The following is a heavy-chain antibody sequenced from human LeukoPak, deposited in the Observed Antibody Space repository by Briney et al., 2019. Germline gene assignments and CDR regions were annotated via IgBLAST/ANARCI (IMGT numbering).Heavy chain of an antibody. CDR3: ARDTPDPSVRYCSSTSCATMGAFDL. V-gene: IGHV1-69*05. CDR2: VIPIFGTA. Sequence: GSSVKVSCKASGGTFSSYAIRWVRQAPGQGLEWMGGVIPIFGTANYAQKFQGRVSLTTDESTSTAYLELRSLRSDDTAVYYCARDTPDPSVRYCSSTSCATMGAFDLWGQGTMVTVSS. D-gene: IGHD2-2*01. CDR1: GGTFSSYA. J-gene: IGHJ3*01.